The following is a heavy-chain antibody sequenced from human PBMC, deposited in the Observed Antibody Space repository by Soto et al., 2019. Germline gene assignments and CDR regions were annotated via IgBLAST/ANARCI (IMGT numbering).Heavy chain of an antibody. D-gene: IGHD3-10*01. J-gene: IGHJ4*02. CDR1: GYTFTSYA. V-gene: IGHV1-3*01. Sequence: GGSVKVSCKASGYTFTSYAMHWVRQAPGQRLEWMGWINAGNGNTKYSQKFQGRVTITRDTSASTAYMELSSLRSEDTAVYYCASAVLLWFGEFPFHWGQGTLVTVSS. CDR2: INAGNGNT. CDR3: ASAVLLWFGEFPFH.